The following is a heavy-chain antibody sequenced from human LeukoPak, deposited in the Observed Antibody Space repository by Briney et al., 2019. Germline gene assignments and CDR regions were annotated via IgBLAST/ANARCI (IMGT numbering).Heavy chain of an antibody. CDR1: GFTFSSYA. V-gene: IGHV3-23*01. CDR2: ISGTGGTT. D-gene: IGHD3-22*01. Sequence: GESLRPSCAASGFTFSSYAMSWVRQAPGKGLEWVSAISGTGGTTYYADSVKGRFTISRDNAKNSLYLQMNSLRAEDTAVYYCARGAYYYEDWGQGTLVTVSS. J-gene: IGHJ4*02. CDR3: ARGAYYYED.